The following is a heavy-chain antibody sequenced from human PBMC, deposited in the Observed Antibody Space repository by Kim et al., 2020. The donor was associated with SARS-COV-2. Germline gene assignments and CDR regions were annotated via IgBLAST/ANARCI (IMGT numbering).Heavy chain of an antibody. D-gene: IGHD6-19*01. CDR3: ARDGYSSGFDY. CDR2: T. Sequence: TSYADSVKGRFTISRDNAKNTLYLQMNSLRAEDTAVYYCARDGYSSGFDYWGQGTLVTVSS. V-gene: IGHV3-74*01. J-gene: IGHJ4*02.